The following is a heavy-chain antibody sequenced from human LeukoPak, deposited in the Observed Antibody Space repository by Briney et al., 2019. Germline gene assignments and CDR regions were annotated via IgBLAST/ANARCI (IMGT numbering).Heavy chain of an antibody. CDR3: AKVGRDGDYFDY. CDR1: GFTFSTYA. CDR2: ISGSGGST. J-gene: IGHJ4*02. D-gene: IGHD4-17*01. Sequence: TGGSLRLSCAASGFTFSTYALHWVRQVPGKGLEWVSAISGSGGSTYYADSVKGRFTISRDNSKNTLYLQMNSLRAEDTAVYYCAKVGRDGDYFDYWGQGTLVTVSS. V-gene: IGHV3-23*01.